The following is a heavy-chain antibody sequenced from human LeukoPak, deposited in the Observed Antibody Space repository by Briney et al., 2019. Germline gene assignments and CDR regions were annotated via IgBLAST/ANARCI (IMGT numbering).Heavy chain of an antibody. Sequence: GGSLRLSCAASGFTFSSYSMNWVRQAPGKGLEWVSYVSSSGSTIYYADSVKGRFTISRDNAKNSLYLQMNSLRAEDTAVYYCASGSSWTHYYFDFWGQGTLVTVSS. CDR3: ASGSSWTHYYFDF. CDR1: GFTFSSYS. D-gene: IGHD6-13*01. V-gene: IGHV3-48*04. CDR2: VSSSGSTI. J-gene: IGHJ4*02.